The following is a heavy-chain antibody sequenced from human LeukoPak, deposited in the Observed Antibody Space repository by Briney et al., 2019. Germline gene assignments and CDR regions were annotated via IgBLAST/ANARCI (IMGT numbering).Heavy chain of an antibody. V-gene: IGHV3-11*04. J-gene: IGHJ6*03. CDR2: ISSSDSTI. D-gene: IGHD3-3*01. CDR1: GFTFSDYY. Sequence: PGGSLRLSCAASGFTFSDYYMSWLRQAPGKGLEWVSYISSSDSTIYYADSVKGRFTISRDNAKNSLYLQMNSLRAEDTAVYYCARTNTIFGVVIMGYYYYMDVWGKGTTVTVSS. CDR3: ARTNTIFGVVIMGYYYYMDV.